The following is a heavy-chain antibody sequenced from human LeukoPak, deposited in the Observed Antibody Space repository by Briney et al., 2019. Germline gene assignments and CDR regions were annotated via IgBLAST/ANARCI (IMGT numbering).Heavy chain of an antibody. V-gene: IGHV3-48*01. J-gene: IGHJ4*02. CDR2: ISSSSSTI. CDR1: GFTFSSYN. CDR3: ARGDHSSDYYLDY. D-gene: IGHD3-22*01. Sequence: GGSLSLSCAASGFTFSSYNMNWVRQAPGKGLEWVSYISSSSSTINYADSVKGRFTISRDNAKNSLYLQMNSLRAEDTAVYYCARGDHSSDYYLDYWGQGVLVTVSS.